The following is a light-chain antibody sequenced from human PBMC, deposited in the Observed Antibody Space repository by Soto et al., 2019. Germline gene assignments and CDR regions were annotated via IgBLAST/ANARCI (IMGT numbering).Light chain of an antibody. V-gene: IGKV1-39*01. J-gene: IGKJ1*01. CDR1: QSIANY. CDR2: TTS. Sequence: DIQMTQSPSSLSASVGDRVTITCRASQSIANYLNWYQQKPGKAPKLLIYTTSSLQSGVPSRFSGSASGTDFTLPISSLQPEDFATYFCQQSYSFPKTFGQGTKVEI. CDR3: QQSYSFPKT.